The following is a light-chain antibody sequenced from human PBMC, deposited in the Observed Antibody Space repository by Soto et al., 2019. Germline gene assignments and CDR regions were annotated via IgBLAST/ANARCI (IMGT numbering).Light chain of an antibody. J-gene: IGKJ1*01. Sequence: DLPMTQSPSTLSASVGDSVTIACRASQSISSWLAWYQQKPGIAPKLLISDASSLESGVPSRFSGSGSGTEFTLTISSLQPDDFATYYCQHYETYPAFGQGTKVEIK. CDR3: QHYETYPA. CDR1: QSISSW. CDR2: DAS. V-gene: IGKV1-5*01.